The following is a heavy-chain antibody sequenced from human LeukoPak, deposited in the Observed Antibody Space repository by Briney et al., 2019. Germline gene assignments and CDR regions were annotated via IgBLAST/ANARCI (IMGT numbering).Heavy chain of an antibody. CDR1: GGSISSYY. D-gene: IGHD1-26*01. Sequence: SETLSLTCTVSGGSISSYYWSWIRQPPGKGLEWIGYIYYTGNTNYNPSLKGRVTISLDTSKNQFSLKLSSVTAADTAIYYCARVYYIDSNWFDPWGQGTLVTVSS. V-gene: IGHV4-59*01. CDR2: IYYTGNT. J-gene: IGHJ5*02. CDR3: ARVYYIDSNWFDP.